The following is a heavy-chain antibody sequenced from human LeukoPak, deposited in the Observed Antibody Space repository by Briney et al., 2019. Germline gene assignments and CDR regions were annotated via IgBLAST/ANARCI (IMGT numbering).Heavy chain of an antibody. J-gene: IGHJ4*02. CDR1: GYTFTSYY. V-gene: IGHV1-46*01. D-gene: IGHD3-3*01. CDR3: ARAVLPYYDFWSGYSH. CDR2: INPSGGST. Sequence: ASVKVSCKASGYTFTSYYMHWVRQAPGQGLEWMGIINPSGGSTSYAQKCQGRVTMTRDTSTSTVYMELSSLRSEDTAVYYCARAVLPYYDFWSGYSHWGQGTLVTVSS.